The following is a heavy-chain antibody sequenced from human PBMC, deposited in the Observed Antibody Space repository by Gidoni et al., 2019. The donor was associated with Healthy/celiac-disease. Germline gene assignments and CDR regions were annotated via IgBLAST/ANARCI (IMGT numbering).Heavy chain of an antibody. Sequence: EVQLVESGGGLVQPGGSLRLSCAASGFTFSSYSMNLVRQAPGKGLEWVSYISSSSSTIYYADSVKGRFTISRDNAKNSLYLQMNSLRDEDTAVYYCARDSGYDYLFYGRVGSTDYFDYWGQGTLVTVSS. CDR3: ARDSGYDYLFYGRVGSTDYFDY. D-gene: IGHD5-12*01. V-gene: IGHV3-48*02. CDR1: GFTFSSYS. J-gene: IGHJ4*02. CDR2: ISSSSSTI.